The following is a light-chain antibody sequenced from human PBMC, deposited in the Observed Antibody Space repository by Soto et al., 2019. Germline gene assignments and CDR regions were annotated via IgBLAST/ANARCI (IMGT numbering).Light chain of an antibody. CDR1: QSISNW. Sequence: DIQMTQSPSSLSASVGDRVTFTCRASQSISNWLAWYQQKQGKAPKLXIYKASTLESGVPSRFSGSGSGTEFTLTISSLQADDFAIYYCQQYNGYRLAFGGGTKVDIK. CDR3: QQYNGYRLA. V-gene: IGKV1-5*03. J-gene: IGKJ4*01. CDR2: KAS.